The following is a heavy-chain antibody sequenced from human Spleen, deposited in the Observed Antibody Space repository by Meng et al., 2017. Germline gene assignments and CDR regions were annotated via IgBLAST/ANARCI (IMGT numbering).Heavy chain of an antibody. V-gene: IGHV1-69*05. CDR2: IIPIFGTA. CDR1: GYTFTSYG. Sequence: SVKVSCKASGYTFTSYGISWVRQAPGQGLEWMGGIIPIFGTANYAQKFQGRVTITTDESTSTAYMELSSLRSEDTAVYYCARGPPEKYYYDSSGYHYWGQGTLVTVSS. J-gene: IGHJ4*02. CDR3: ARGPPEKYYYDSSGYHY. D-gene: IGHD3-22*01.